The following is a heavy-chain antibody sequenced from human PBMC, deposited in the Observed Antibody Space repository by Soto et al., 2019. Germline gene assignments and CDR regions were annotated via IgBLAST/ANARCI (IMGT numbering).Heavy chain of an antibody. D-gene: IGHD2-2*02. Sequence: QVQLVQSGAEVKKPGSSVKVSCKASGGTCSSYAISWVRQAPGQGLEWMGGIIPIFGTANYAQKFQGRVTITADESTSTAYMELSSLRSEDTAVYYCARVIVVVPAAIRGHWFDPWGQGTLVTVSS. CDR2: IIPIFGTA. V-gene: IGHV1-69*01. J-gene: IGHJ5*02. CDR1: GGTCSSYA. CDR3: ARVIVVVPAAIRGHWFDP.